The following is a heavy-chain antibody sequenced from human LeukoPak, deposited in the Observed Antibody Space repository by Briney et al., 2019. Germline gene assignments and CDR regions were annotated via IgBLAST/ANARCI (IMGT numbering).Heavy chain of an antibody. D-gene: IGHD2-15*01. CDR2: ISSGSGTI. CDR3: AKPYCSGSSCYWFSAFDY. V-gene: IGHV3-48*04. CDR1: GFTFSSYS. J-gene: IGHJ4*02. Sequence: GGSLRLSCAASGFTFSSYSMNWVRQAPGKGLEWVSYISSGSGTINYADSVKGRFTISRDNTKNSLFLQMNSLRAEDTAVYYCAKPYCSGSSCYWFSAFDYWGQGTLVTVSS.